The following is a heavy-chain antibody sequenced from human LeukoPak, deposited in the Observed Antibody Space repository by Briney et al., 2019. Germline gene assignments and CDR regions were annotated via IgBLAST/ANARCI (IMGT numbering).Heavy chain of an antibody. CDR2: ISYDGSNK. V-gene: IGHV3-30-3*01. Sequence: PGGSLRLSCAASGFTFSSYAMHWVRQAPGKGLEWVAVISYDGSNKYYADSVKGRFTISRDNSKNTLYLQMNSLRAEDTAVYYCARSPHYYYDSSGYSPYYFDYWGQGTLVTVSS. CDR3: ARSPHYYYDSSGYSPYYFDY. CDR1: GFTFSSYA. D-gene: IGHD3-22*01. J-gene: IGHJ4*02.